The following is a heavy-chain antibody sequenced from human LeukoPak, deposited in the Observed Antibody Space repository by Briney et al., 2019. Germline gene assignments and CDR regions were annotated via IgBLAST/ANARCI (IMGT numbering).Heavy chain of an antibody. CDR3: AREKSYYYYMDV. CDR2: ISSSSSYI. V-gene: IGHV3-21*01. J-gene: IGHJ6*03. Sequence: PGGSLRLSCAASGFTFSSYSMNWVRQAPGRGLEWVSSISSSSSYIYYADSVKGRFTIPRDNAKNSLYLQMNSLRAEDTAVYYCAREKSYYYYMDVWGKGTTVTVSS. CDR1: GFTFSSYS.